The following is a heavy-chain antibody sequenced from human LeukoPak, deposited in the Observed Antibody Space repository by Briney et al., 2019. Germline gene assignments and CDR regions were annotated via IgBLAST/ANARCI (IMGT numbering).Heavy chain of an antibody. D-gene: IGHD3-10*01. Sequence: GGSLRLSCAASGFTLSSYEMKWVRQAPGKGMEWASYSSSSVSTIYYADSAKGRFTISKDNAKSSQCLQMKSLRAEDTAADYCARDDVRGIRIDCCSQGT. CDR2: SSSSVSTI. V-gene: IGHV3-48*03. CDR1: GFTLSSYE. J-gene: IGHJ4*02. CDR3: ARDDVRGIRIDC.